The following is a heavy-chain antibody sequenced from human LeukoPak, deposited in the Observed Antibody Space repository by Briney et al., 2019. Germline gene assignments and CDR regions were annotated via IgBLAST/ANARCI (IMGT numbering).Heavy chain of an antibody. CDR1: GGSFSGYY. J-gene: IGHJ4*02. Sequence: SETLSLTCAVYGGSFSGYYWSWIRQPPGKGLEWIGEINHSGSTNYNPSLKSRVTISVDTSKNQFSLKLSPVTAADTAVYYCARGFSSGYIDYWGQGTLVTVSS. V-gene: IGHV4-34*01. D-gene: IGHD3-22*01. CDR2: INHSGST. CDR3: ARGFSSGYIDY.